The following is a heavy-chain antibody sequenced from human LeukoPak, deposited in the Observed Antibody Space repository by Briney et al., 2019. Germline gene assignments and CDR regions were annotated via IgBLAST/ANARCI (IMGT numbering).Heavy chain of an antibody. CDR2: ISSSGSYI. CDR3: ARDIGPLYGDYFRFDP. V-gene: IGHV3-21*01. Sequence: GGSLRLSCAASGFTFSSYSMNWVRQAPGKGLEWVSSISSSGSYIYYADSVKGRFTISRDNAKNSLYLQMNSLRAEDTAVYYCARDIGPLYGDYFRFDPWGQGTLVTVSS. J-gene: IGHJ5*02. D-gene: IGHD4-17*01. CDR1: GFTFSSYS.